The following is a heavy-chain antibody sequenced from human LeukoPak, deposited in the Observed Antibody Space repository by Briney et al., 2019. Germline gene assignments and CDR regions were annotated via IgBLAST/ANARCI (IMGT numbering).Heavy chain of an antibody. CDR1: GYSFTSYW. J-gene: IGHJ4*02. D-gene: IGHD3-22*01. Sequence: PGESLKISCKGSGYSFTSYWIGWVRQMPGKGLEWMGIIYPGDSDTRYSPSFQGQVTISADKSISTAYLQWSSLKASDTAMYYCARSVNYYDSSGYYLVYWGQGTLVTVSS. V-gene: IGHV5-51*01. CDR2: IYPGDSDT. CDR3: ARSVNYYDSSGYYLVY.